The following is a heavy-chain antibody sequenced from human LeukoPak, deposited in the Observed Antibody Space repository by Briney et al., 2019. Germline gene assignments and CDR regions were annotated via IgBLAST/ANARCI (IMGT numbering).Heavy chain of an antibody. V-gene: IGHV3-33*06. CDR3: AKRQEYSGSYNAFDI. D-gene: IGHD1-26*01. CDR1: GFTFSSYG. J-gene: IGHJ3*02. Sequence: GGSLRLSCAASGFTFSSYGMHWVRQAPGKGLEWVAVIWYDGSNKYYADSVKGRFTISRDNSKNTLYLQMNSLRAEDTAVYYCAKRQEYSGSYNAFDIWGQGTMVSVSS. CDR2: IWYDGSNK.